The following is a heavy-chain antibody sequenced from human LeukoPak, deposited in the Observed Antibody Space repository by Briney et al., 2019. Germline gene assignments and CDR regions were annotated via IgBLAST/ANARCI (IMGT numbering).Heavy chain of an antibody. V-gene: IGHV4-30-4*02. CDR2: IYYSGST. CDR3: ARQSGYSYGYTLDY. Sequence: SETLSLTCTVSGGSISSGDYYWSWIRQPPGKGLEWIGYIYYSGSTYYNPSLKSRVTISVDTSKNQFSLKLSSVTAADTAVYYCARQSGYSYGYTLDYWGQGTLVTVSS. D-gene: IGHD5-18*01. J-gene: IGHJ4*02. CDR1: GGSISSGDYY.